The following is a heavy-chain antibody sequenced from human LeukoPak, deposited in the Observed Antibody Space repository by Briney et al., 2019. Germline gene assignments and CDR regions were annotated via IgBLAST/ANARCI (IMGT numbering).Heavy chain of an antibody. Sequence: ASVKVSCKASGCTFISYAISWVRQAPGQGLEWMGGIIPIFGTANYAQKFQGRVTITSDKSTSTAYMDLSSLRSEDTAVYYCAIGRGDYYDSSGVLAGWGQGTLVTVSS. V-gene: IGHV1-69*06. CDR3: AIGRGDYYDSSGVLAG. J-gene: IGHJ4*02. CDR2: IIPIFGTA. D-gene: IGHD3-22*01. CDR1: GCTFISYA.